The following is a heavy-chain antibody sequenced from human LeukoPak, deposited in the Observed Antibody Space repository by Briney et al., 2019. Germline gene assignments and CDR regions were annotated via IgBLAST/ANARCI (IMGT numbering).Heavy chain of an antibody. CDR1: GGSISSYY. D-gene: IGHD3-3*01. Sequence: SETLSLTCTVSGGSISSYYWSWIRQPPGKGLEWIGYIYYSGSTNYNPSLKSRVTISVDTSKNQFSLKLSSVTAADTAVYYCASSEGYYNFWSGYYSFDYWGQGTLVTVSS. J-gene: IGHJ4*02. V-gene: IGHV4-59*01. CDR3: ASSEGYYNFWSGYYSFDY. CDR2: IYYSGST.